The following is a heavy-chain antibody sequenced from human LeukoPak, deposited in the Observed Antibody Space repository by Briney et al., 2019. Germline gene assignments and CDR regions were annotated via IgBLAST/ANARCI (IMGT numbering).Heavy chain of an antibody. CDR2: ISSSGSTI. D-gene: IGHD6-19*01. CDR1: GFTFSDYY. CDR3: ARGVSSDWYSDPPRY. Sequence: GGSLRLSCAASGFTFSDYYMTWIRQAPGKGLKWVSYISSSGSTIYYADSVKGRFTISRDNAKNSLYLQMNSLRAEDTAVYYCARGVSSDWYSDPPRYWGQGTLVTVSS. V-gene: IGHV3-11*04. J-gene: IGHJ4*02.